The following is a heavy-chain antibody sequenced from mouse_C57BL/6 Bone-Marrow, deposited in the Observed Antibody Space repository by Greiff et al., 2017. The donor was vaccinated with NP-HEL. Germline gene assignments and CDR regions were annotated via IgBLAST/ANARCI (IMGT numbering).Heavy chain of an antibody. CDR3: ARRYSNYPYWYFDV. J-gene: IGHJ1*03. D-gene: IGHD2-5*01. CDR1: DSEVFPIAY. V-gene: IGHV15-2*01. Sequence: QVQLQQSGSELRSPGSSVKLSCKDFDSEVFPIAYMSWVRQKPGHGFEWIGGILPRIGRTIYGEKFEDKATSAADTLSNTAYLELNSLTSEDSAIYYCARRYSNYPYWYFDVWGTGTTVTVSS. CDR2: ILPRIGRT.